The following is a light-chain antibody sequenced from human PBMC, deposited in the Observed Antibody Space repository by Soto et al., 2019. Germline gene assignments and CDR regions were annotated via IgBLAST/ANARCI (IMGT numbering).Light chain of an antibody. Sequence: EVVLTQSPATLSVSPWERATLSCRAIETVRTNLAWFQRKAGQPPRLLIYGSSTRATGVPDRFSGSGSGTEFALIISSLQSEDVAVYYCQQYSNWPPAITFGQGTRLEI. CDR3: QQYSNWPPAIT. CDR1: ETVRTN. V-gene: IGKV3-15*01. J-gene: IGKJ5*01. CDR2: GSS.